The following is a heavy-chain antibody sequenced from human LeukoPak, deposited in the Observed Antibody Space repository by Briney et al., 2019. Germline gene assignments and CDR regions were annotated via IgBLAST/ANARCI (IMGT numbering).Heavy chain of an antibody. CDR3: ARVVEDCSGGSCYSDY. J-gene: IGHJ4*02. CDR2: ISSSGSTI. CDR1: GFTFSSYE. D-gene: IGHD2-15*01. V-gene: IGHV3-48*03. Sequence: GGSLRLSCAASGFTFSSYEMNWVRQAPGKGLEWASYISSSGSTIYYADSVKGRFTVSRDNAKNSLYLQMNSLRAEDTAVYYCARVVEDCSGGSCYSDYWGQGTLVTVSS.